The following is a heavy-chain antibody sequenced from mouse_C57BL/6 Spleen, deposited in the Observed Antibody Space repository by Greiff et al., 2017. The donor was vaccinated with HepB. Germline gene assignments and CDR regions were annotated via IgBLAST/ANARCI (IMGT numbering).Heavy chain of an antibody. D-gene: IGHD1-1*01. CDR2: ISSGSSTI. CDR3: ARGSRIAMDY. J-gene: IGHJ4*01. Sequence: EVQLVESGGGLVKPGGSLKLSCAASGFTFSDYGMHWVRQDPEKGLEWVAYISSGSSTIYYADTVKGRFTISRDNAKNTLFLQMTSLRSDDTAMYYWARGSRIAMDYWGQGTSVTVSS. V-gene: IGHV5-17*01. CDR1: GFTFSDYG.